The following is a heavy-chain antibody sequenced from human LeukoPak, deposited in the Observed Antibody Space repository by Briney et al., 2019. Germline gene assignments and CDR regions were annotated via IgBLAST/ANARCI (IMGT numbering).Heavy chain of an antibody. D-gene: IGHD5-24*01. CDR1: GGSFSGYY. CDR3: ARGEMATIVSFDY. CDR2: INLSGST. J-gene: IGHJ4*02. V-gene: IGHV4-34*01. Sequence: SETLSLTCAVYGGSFSGYYWSWIRQPPGKGLEWIGEINLSGSTNYNPSLKSRVTMSIDTSKNRFSLKLSSVTAADTAVYYCARGEMATIVSFDYWGQGTLVTVSP.